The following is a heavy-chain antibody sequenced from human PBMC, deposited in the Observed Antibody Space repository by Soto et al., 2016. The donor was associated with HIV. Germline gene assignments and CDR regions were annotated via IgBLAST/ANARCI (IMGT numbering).Heavy chain of an antibody. CDR2: MNPNSGNT. CDR1: GYTYTSYD. D-gene: IGHD1-26*01. Sequence: QVQLVQSGAEVKKPGASVKVSCKASGYTYTSYDIYWVRQAAGQGLEWMGWMNPNSGNTDYAQKFQGRVTITRNTSISTAYMELTSLRSEDTAVYYCARSRASGAPAPFDYWGQGTLITVSS. CDR3: ARSRASGAPAPFDY. J-gene: IGHJ4*02. V-gene: IGHV1-8*03.